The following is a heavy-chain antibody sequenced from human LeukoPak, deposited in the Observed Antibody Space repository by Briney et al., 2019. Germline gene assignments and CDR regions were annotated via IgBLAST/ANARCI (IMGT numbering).Heavy chain of an antibody. CDR2: IRSKANSYAT. V-gene: IGHV3-73*01. CDR3: ARDPPLVGATWEYYFDY. CDR1: GFTFSGSA. Sequence: GGALRLSCAASGFTFSGSAMHWVRQASGKGLEWVGRIRSKANSYATAYAASVKGRFTISRDDSKNTAYLQMNSLRAEDTAVYYCARDPPLVGATWEYYFDYWGQGTLVTVSS. J-gene: IGHJ4*02. D-gene: IGHD1-26*01.